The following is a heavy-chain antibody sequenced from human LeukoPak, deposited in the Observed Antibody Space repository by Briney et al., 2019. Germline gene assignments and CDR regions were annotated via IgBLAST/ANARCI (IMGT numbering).Heavy chain of an antibody. CDR3: AGTIAARPGGGDDY. CDR2: ISSSSSTI. Sequence: GGSLRLSCAASGFTFSSYSMNWVRQAPGKGLEWVSYISSSSSTIYYADSVKGRFTISRDNAKNSLYLQMNSLRAEDTAVYYCAGTIAARPGGGDDYWGQGTLVTVSS. D-gene: IGHD6-6*01. V-gene: IGHV3-48*01. J-gene: IGHJ4*02. CDR1: GFTFSSYS.